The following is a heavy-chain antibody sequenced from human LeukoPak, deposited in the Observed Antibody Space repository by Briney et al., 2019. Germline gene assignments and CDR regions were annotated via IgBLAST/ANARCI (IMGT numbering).Heavy chain of an antibody. V-gene: IGHV3-74*03. Sequence: GGSLRLSCVASRFTFTGYWMHWVRPAPGKGLVWVSRIKSDGSSTTYADSVKGRFTVSRDNAKSTLYMQMNSLRAEDTAVYYCVRSDWFDPWGQGTLVTVSS. CDR1: RFTFTGYW. CDR3: VRSDWFDP. CDR2: IKSDGSST. J-gene: IGHJ5*02.